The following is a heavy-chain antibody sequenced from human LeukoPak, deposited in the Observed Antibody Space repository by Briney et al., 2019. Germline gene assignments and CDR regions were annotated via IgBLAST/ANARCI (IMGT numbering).Heavy chain of an antibody. J-gene: IGHJ5*02. V-gene: IGHV3-53*01. Sequence: PGGSLRLSCAASGLTVSSNYMSWVRQAPGKGLEWVSFIYSGGSTYYADSVKGRFTISRDTSKNTLNLQMNSLRAEDTAVYYCARTSTFRSSWFDPWGQGTLVTVSS. D-gene: IGHD3-16*01. CDR3: ARTSTFRSSWFDP. CDR2: IYSGGST. CDR1: GLTVSSNY.